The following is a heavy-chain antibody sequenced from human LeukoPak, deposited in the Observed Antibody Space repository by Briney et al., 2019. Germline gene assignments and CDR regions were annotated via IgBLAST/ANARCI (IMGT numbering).Heavy chain of an antibody. CDR2: VFHSGST. J-gene: IGHJ4*02. CDR1: GDSTSTNEW. V-gene: IGHV4-4*02. CDR3: ARDLAVAGTNYFDF. D-gene: IGHD6-19*01. Sequence: SETLSLTCSVSGDSTSTNEWWSWVRQPPGKGLEWIGEVFHSGSTNYNPSLKSRVTISIDKSKNQFSLEVTSVTAADTAIYYCARDLAVAGTNYFDFWGQGVLVTVSS.